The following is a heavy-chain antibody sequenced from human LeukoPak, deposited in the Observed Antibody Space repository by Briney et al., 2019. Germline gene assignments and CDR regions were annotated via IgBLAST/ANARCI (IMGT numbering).Heavy chain of an antibody. V-gene: IGHV3-73*01. CDR2: IRSKANSYAT. CDR1: GFTLSDLY. CDR3: TGLVVFDY. J-gene: IGHJ4*02. D-gene: IGHD2-15*01. Sequence: GGSPRLSCAASGFTLSDLYMVWLPPAPGKGLEGGGRIRSKANSYATAYAASVKGRYTISRDDSKNTAYLQMNSLKTEDTAVYYCTGLVVFDYWGQGTLVTVSS.